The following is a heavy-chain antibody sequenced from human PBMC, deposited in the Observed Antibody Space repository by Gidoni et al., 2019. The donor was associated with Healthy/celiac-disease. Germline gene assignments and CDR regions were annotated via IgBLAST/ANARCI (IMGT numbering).Heavy chain of an antibody. D-gene: IGHD2-15*01. CDR2: NSGSGGST. CDR3: AKDLGGGFYCSGGGCYSDY. V-gene: IGHV3-23*01. J-gene: IGHJ4*02. CDR1: RLHFNSYA. Sequence: EVQLLESGGALAQPGGSLRLACAASRLHFNSYALRWVRQATGKGLEWASDNSGSGGSTYYAGPVKGRFTISRDNAKNTVHLQLNSLRAEDTALYYCAKDLGGGFYCSGGGCYSDYWGQGTLVTVSS.